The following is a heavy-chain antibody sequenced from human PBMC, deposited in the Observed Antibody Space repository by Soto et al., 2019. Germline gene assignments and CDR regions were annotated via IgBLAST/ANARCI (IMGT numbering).Heavy chain of an antibody. CDR3: AKDVIREPSYFFDY. CDR2: ISYDGTNK. V-gene: IGHV3-30*18. D-gene: IGHD1-26*01. J-gene: IGHJ4*02. CDR1: GFTFSNYD. Sequence: QVQLVESGGGVVQPGRSLRLSCAASGFTFSNYDMHWVRQAPGKGLEWVAVISYDGTNKYYADSVKGRFTISRDNSKNTLYLQMNSLRTEDTAVYYCAKDVIREPSYFFDYWGQGTLVTVSS.